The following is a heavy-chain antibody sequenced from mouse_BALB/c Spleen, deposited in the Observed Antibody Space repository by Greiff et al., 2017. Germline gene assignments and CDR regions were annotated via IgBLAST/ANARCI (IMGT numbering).Heavy chain of an antibody. D-gene: IGHD4-1*01. CDR3: ARRWDYFDV. Sequence: EVQRVESGGGLVQPGGSRKLSCAASGFTFSSFGMHWVRQAPEKGLEWVAYISSGSSTIYYADTVKGRFTISRDNPKNTLFLQMTSLRSEDTAMYYCARRWDYFDVWGAGTTVTVSS. CDR1: GFTFSSFG. J-gene: IGHJ1*01. V-gene: IGHV5-17*02. CDR2: ISSGSSTI.